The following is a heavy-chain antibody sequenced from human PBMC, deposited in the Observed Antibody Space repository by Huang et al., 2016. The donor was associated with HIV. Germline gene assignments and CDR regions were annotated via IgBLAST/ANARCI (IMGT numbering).Heavy chain of an antibody. CDR1: GDTFSNYA. V-gene: IGHV1-69*13. CDR2: IIPVFGSA. CDR3: ARGPRWLQFRYMDV. Sequence: QVQLVQSGTEVKKPGSSVKVSCTASGDTFSNYAITWVRQAPGQGLEWMGGIIPVFGSANYAQRFQGRVTITADESTSTAYMQLSSLRSEDTAVYYCARGPRWLQFRYMDVWGKGTTVTVSS. D-gene: IGHD5-12*01. J-gene: IGHJ6*03.